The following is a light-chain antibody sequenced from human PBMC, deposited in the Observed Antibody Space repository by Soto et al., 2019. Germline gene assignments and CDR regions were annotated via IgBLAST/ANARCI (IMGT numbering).Light chain of an antibody. CDR2: GAS. V-gene: IGKV3-15*01. CDR1: QSVSSSY. CDR3: QQYNNWPPWT. J-gene: IGKJ1*01. Sequence: LMTQSPGTLSLSPGERATLSCRASQSVSSSYFAWYQQKPGQAPRLLIYGASTRATGIPARFSGSGSGTEFTLTISSLQSEDFAVYYCQQYNNWPPWTFGQGTKVDIK.